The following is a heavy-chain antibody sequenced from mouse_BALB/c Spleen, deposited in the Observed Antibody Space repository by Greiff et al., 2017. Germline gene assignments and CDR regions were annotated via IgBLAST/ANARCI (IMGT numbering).Heavy chain of an antibody. CDR1: GFTFSSYA. D-gene: IGHD6-2*01. Sequence: EVKLMESGGGLVKPGGSLKLSCAASGFTFSSYAMSWVRQTPEKRLEWVASISSGGSTYYPDSVKGRFTISRDNARNILYLQMSSLRSEDTAMYYCARGLPGSLYYFDYWGQGTTLTVSS. CDR3: ARGLPGSLYYFDY. CDR2: ISSGGST. V-gene: IGHV5-6-5*01. J-gene: IGHJ2*01.